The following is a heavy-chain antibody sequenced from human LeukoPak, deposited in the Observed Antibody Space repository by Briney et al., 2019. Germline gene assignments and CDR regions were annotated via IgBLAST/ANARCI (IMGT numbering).Heavy chain of an antibody. J-gene: IGHJ6*03. V-gene: IGHV4-34*01. CDR2: INPSGSP. CDR3: ARVRHDPLEYYYYIDV. Sequence: SETRSLTCAVYGDSLSRYYWTWIRQSAGNGLEWLGEINPSGSPDYNPSLKGRATISGDTSKDQFSLRLASVPAAHPAVYYCARVRHDPLEYYYYIDVWGKGTKVTVSS. D-gene: IGHD2/OR15-2a*01. CDR1: GDSLSRYY.